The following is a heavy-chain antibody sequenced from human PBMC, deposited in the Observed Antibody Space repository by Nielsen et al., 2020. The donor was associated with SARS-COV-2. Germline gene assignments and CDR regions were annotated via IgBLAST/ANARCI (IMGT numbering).Heavy chain of an antibody. CDR1: GGTFSSYA. V-gene: IGHV1-69*04. J-gene: IGHJ4*02. CDR3: ARDRPTGKVDY. CDR2: IIPILGIA. Sequence: SVKVSCKASGGTFSSYAISWVRQAPGQGLEWMRRIIPILGIANYAQKFQGRVAITADKSTSTAYMELSSLRSEDTAVYYCARDRPTGKVDYWGQGTLVTVSS. D-gene: IGHD3-10*01.